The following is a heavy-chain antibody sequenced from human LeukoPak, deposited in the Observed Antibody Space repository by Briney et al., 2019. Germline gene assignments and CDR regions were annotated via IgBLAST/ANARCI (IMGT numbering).Heavy chain of an antibody. D-gene: IGHD2-2*01. CDR2: IFPLDSDT. CDR3: ARRTYCSSTSCYLDY. V-gene: IGHV5-51*01. CDR1: GYSFTTYT. J-gene: IGHJ4*02. Sequence: GGSLKFSCKGFGYSFTTYTIGGVGRLHGKGLDGMGIIFPLDSDTRYSPSFQGQVTTSADKSISTAYLQWSSLKASDTAVYYCARRTYCSSTSCYLDYWGQGTLVTVSS.